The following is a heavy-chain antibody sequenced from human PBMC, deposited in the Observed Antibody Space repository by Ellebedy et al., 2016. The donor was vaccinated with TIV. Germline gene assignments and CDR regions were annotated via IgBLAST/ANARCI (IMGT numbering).Heavy chain of an antibody. CDR1: GFTFRSSA. CDR3: VKDRRYDGGRAIFDS. J-gene: IGHJ4*02. CDR2: ISGSGDRT. D-gene: IGHD3-16*01. Sequence: GESLKISCAGSGFTFRSSAMGWVRQAPGKGLEWVSGISGSGDRTYYADSVKGRFSISRDNSKNTLYLQMNTLRVEDTAVFYCVKDRRYDGGRAIFDSWGQGTLVTVSS. V-gene: IGHV3-23*01.